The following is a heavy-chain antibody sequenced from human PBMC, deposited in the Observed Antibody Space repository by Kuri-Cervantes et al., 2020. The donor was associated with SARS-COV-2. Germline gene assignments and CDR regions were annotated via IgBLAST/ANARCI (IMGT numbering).Heavy chain of an antibody. Sequence: SETLSLTCTVSGGSISSSSYYWGWIRQPPGKGLEWIGGIYYSGSTYYNPSLKSRVTISVDTSKNQFSLKLSSVTAADTAVYYCARELDCSSTSCSSTKISPAAFDIWGQGTMVTVSS. CDR3: ARELDCSSTSCSSTKISPAAFDI. D-gene: IGHD2-2*01. J-gene: IGHJ3*02. CDR1: GGSISSSSYY. CDR2: IYYSGST. V-gene: IGHV4-39*02.